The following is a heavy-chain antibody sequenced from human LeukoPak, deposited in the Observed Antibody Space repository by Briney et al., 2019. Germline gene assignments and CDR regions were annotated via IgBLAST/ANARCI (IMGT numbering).Heavy chain of an antibody. Sequence: GGSLRLSCAASGFTFSSYAMSWVRQAPGKGLEWVSAISGSGGSTHYADSVKGRFTISRDNSENSLYLQMDSLTAEDTAVYYCTRKGSQWDFLVDYWGQGTRVAVSP. CDR2: ISGSGGST. V-gene: IGHV3-23*01. D-gene: IGHD2/OR15-2a*01. J-gene: IGHJ4*02. CDR3: TRKGSQWDFLVDY. CDR1: GFTFSSYA.